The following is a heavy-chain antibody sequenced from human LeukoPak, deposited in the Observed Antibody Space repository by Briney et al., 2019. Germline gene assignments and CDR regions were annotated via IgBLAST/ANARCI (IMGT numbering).Heavy chain of an antibody. V-gene: IGHV1-46*01. CDR3: ARATRIAAAGYNDAFDI. D-gene: IGHD6-13*01. J-gene: IGHJ3*02. CDR2: INPSGGST. CDR1: GYTFTSYY. Sequence: ASVKVSCKASGYTFTSYYMHWVRQAPGQGLEWMGIINPSGGSTSYAQKFQGRVTMTRDTSTSTVYMELSSLRSVDTAVYYCARATRIAAAGYNDAFDIWGQGTMVTVSP.